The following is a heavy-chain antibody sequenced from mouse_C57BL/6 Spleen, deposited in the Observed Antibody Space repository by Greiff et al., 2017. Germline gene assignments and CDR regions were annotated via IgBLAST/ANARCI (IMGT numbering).Heavy chain of an antibody. V-gene: IGHV5-6*01. D-gene: IGHD4-1*01. Sequence: EVKLVESGGDLVKPGGSLKLSCAASGFTFSSYGMSWVRQTPDKRLEWVATISSGGSYTYYPDSVKGRFTISRDNAKNTLYLQMSSLKSEDTAMXYCARISGTSGYFDYWGQGTTLTVSS. CDR3: ARISGTSGYFDY. J-gene: IGHJ2*01. CDR1: GFTFSSYG. CDR2: ISSGGSYT.